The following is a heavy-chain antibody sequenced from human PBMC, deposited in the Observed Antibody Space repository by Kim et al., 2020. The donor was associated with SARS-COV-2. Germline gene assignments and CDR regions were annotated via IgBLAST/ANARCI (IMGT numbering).Heavy chain of an antibody. D-gene: IGHD3-16*01. Sequence: GGSLRLSCAASGFSFNNYDMHWVRQAPGKGLEWVAHVSYDGSLKYYADFLKGRFTVSKDSSKNTLFLHMNSLGTEDTAVYYCAKNRGMFHLAVCHQHFD. V-gene: IGHV3-30*18. J-gene: IGHJ5*02. CDR2: VSYDGSLK. CDR1: GFSFNNYD. CDR3: AKNRGMFHLAVCHQHFD.